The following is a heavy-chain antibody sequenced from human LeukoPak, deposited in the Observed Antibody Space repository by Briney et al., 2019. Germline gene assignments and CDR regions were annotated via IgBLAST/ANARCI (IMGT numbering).Heavy chain of an antibody. J-gene: IGHJ4*02. CDR1: GDSISSYY. D-gene: IGHD3-22*01. CDR2: IYYSGST. CDR3: ARGTMIVPLDY. Sequence: KPSETLSLTCTVSGDSISSYYWSWIRQPPGKGLEWIGYIYYSGSTKYNPSLKSRVTISVDTSKNQFSLKLSSVTAADTAVYYCARGTMIVPLDYWGQGTLVTVSS. V-gene: IGHV4-59*01.